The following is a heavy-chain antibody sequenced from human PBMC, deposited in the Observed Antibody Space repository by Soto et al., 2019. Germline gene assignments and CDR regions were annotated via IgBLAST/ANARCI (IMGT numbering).Heavy chain of an antibody. CDR3: AREGGPDSSGYYPGHFDY. CDR2: IIPIFGTA. J-gene: IGHJ4*02. D-gene: IGHD3-22*01. V-gene: IGHV1-69*06. Sequence: SVKVSCKASGGTFSSYAISWVRQAPGQGLEWMGGIIPIFGTANYAQKFQGRVTITADKSTSTAYMEMSSLRSEDTAVYYCAREGGPDSSGYYPGHFDYWGQGTLVTVSS. CDR1: GGTFSSYA.